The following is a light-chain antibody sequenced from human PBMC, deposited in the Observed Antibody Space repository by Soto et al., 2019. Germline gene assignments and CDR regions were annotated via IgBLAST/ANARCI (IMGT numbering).Light chain of an antibody. V-gene: IGKV3-15*01. Sequence: ETVMTQSPVALSVSPGERATLSCRARQNVRKNLAWYQQKPGQAPRLLIYGASTRATGIPARFSGDGSGTEFTLTISRLEPEDFAVYYCQQYGSSPVTFGQGTKVELK. CDR1: QNVRKN. CDR3: QQYGSSPVT. CDR2: GAS. J-gene: IGKJ1*01.